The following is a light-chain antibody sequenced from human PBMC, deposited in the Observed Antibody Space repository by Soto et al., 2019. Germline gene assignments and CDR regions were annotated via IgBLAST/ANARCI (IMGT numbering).Light chain of an antibody. V-gene: IGKV3-20*01. CDR2: RAS. CDR1: QSVSSNF. Sequence: EIVLTQSPGTLSLSPGERATFSCRASQSVSSNFVAWFQQKPGQVPRLLIYRASNRATGIPDRFSGSGSGTDSTLTINGLEPEDFAEYYWQQYVSSPFTFGPGTKVDI. CDR3: QQYVSSPFT. J-gene: IGKJ3*01.